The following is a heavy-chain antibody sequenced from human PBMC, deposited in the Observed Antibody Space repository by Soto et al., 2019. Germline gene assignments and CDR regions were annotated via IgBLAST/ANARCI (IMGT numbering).Heavy chain of an antibody. Sequence: KASETLSLTCTVSSGSISSYYWSWIRQPPGKGLEWIGYIFYSGSTKYNPSLKGRVTISVDTSKNQFFLKVSSVTAADTAVYYCAYTEGYAWFDPWGQGTLVTVSS. D-gene: IGHD3-16*01. CDR3: AYTEGYAWFDP. J-gene: IGHJ5*02. CDR2: IFYSGST. V-gene: IGHV4-59*01. CDR1: SGSISSYY.